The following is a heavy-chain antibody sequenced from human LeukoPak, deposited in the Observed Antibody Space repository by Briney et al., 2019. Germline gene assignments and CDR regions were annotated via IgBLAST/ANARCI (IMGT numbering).Heavy chain of an antibody. CDR2: IYSGGST. J-gene: IGHJ5*02. CDR3: ARGGGSALYDILTGYSSNWFDP. Sequence: GGSLRLSCAASGFTFSSYAMSWVRQAPGKGLEWVSVIYSGGSTYYADSVKGRFTISRDNSKNTLYLQMNSLRAEDTAVYYCARGGGSALYDILTGYSSNWFDPWGQGTLVTVSS. V-gene: IGHV3-53*01. D-gene: IGHD3-9*01. CDR1: GFTFSSYA.